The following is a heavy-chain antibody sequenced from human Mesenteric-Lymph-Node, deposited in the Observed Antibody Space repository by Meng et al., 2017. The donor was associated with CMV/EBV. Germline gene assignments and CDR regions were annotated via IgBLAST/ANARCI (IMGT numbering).Heavy chain of an antibody. Sequence: GESLKISCAASGFTFSSYWMTWVRQAPEKGLEWVANIKQDGSGEYYVDSVKGRFTISRDNAKNSLYLQMNSLRAEDTAVYYCAVPPQLFCSSISCYLDYWGQGTLVTVSS. D-gene: IGHD2-2*01. J-gene: IGHJ4*02. CDR2: IKQDGSGE. CDR1: GFTFSSYW. CDR3: AVPPQLFCSSISCYLDY. V-gene: IGHV3-7*01.